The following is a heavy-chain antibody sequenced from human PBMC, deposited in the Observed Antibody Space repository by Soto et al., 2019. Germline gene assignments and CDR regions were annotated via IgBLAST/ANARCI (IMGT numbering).Heavy chain of an antibody. CDR3: VRTSLVVAAATREDY. Sequence: EVQLVESGGGLVQPGGSLRLSCAASGFTFSSYWMHWVRQAPGKGLVWVSRINSDGSSTSYADSVKGRFTISRDNAKNTLYLQMSSLSAEDTAVYYCVRTSLVVAAATREDYWGQGTLVTVSS. J-gene: IGHJ4*02. V-gene: IGHV3-74*01. CDR2: INSDGSST. D-gene: IGHD2-15*01. CDR1: GFTFSSYW.